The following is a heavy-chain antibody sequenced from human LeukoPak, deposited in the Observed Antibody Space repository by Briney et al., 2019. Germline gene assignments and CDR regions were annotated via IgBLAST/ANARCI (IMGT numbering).Heavy chain of an antibody. CDR3: AGDFIVVVPAGFDP. CDR1: GYTFTGYY. Sequence: GASVKVSCKASGYTFTGYYMHWVRQAPGQGLEWMGWINPNSGGTNYAQKFQGRVTMTRDTSISTAYMELSRLRSDDTAVYYCAGDFIVVVPAGFDPWGQGTLVTVSS. CDR2: INPNSGGT. D-gene: IGHD2-2*01. J-gene: IGHJ5*02. V-gene: IGHV1-2*02.